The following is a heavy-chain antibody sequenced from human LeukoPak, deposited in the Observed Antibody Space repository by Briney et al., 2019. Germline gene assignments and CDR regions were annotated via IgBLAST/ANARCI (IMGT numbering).Heavy chain of an antibody. Sequence: PGGSLRLSCSASGFTFSAYAMYWVRQAPGKGLEYVSGISSNGGSTYYANSVKGRFTISRDNSKNTLYLQMGSLRAEDMAVYYCARDSRSRITGTTPDAFDIWGQGTMVTVSS. CDR1: GFTFSAYA. D-gene: IGHD1-7*01. CDR2: ISSNGGST. V-gene: IGHV3-64*01. J-gene: IGHJ3*02. CDR3: ARDSRSRITGTTPDAFDI.